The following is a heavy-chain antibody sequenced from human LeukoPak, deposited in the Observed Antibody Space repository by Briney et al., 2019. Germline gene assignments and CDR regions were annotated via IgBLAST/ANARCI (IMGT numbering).Heavy chain of an antibody. D-gene: IGHD3-10*01. J-gene: IGHJ4*02. CDR3: ARPYMVRGVIIPLGY. V-gene: IGHV1-18*01. CDR1: GYTFTSYG. CDR2: ISAYNGNT. Sequence: GASVKVSCKASGYTFTSYGISWVRQAPGQGLEWMGWISAYNGNTNYAQKLQGRVTMTTDTSTSTAYMELRSLRSDDTAAYYCARPYMVRGVIIPLGYWGQGTLVTVSS.